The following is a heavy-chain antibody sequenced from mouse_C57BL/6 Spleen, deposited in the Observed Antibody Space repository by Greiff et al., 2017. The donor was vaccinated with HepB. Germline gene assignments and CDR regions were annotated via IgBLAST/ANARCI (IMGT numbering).Heavy chain of an antibody. CDR3: ARRYGSSSDY. D-gene: IGHD1-1*01. Sequence: VQLQQSGPELVKPGASVKISCKASGYSFTGYYMNWVKQSPEKSLEWIGEINPSTGGTTYNQKFKAKATLTVDKSSSTAYMQLKSLTSEDSAVYYCARRYGSSSDYWGQGTTLTVSS. J-gene: IGHJ2*01. CDR2: INPSTGGT. V-gene: IGHV1-42*01. CDR1: GYSFTGYY.